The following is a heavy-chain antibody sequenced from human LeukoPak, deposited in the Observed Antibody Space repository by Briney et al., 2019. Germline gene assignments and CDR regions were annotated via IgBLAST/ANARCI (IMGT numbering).Heavy chain of an antibody. V-gene: IGHV4-30-2*01. J-gene: IGHJ4*02. D-gene: IGHD6-19*01. Sequence: SETLSLTCAVSGGSISSGGYSWSWIRQPPGKGLEWIGYIYHSGSTYYNPSLKSRVTISVDRSKNQFSLKLSSVTAADTAVYYCARETGPGWYGIDYWGQGTLVTVSS. CDR3: ARETGPGWYGIDY. CDR1: GGSISSGGYS. CDR2: IYHSGST.